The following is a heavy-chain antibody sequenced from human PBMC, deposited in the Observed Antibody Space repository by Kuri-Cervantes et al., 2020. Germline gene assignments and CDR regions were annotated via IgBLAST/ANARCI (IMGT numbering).Heavy chain of an antibody. D-gene: IGHD1-26*01. CDR1: GFTFSDYY. J-gene: IGHJ4*02. CDR2: ISTTGTTM. Sequence: LSLTCAASGFTFSDYYMSWIRQAPGKGLEWVSYISTTGTTMYYADSVKGRFTISRDNAKNSLYLQMNSLRVEDTAVYYCARFGGATDYWGQGTLVTASS. CDR3: ARFGGATDY. V-gene: IGHV3-11*01.